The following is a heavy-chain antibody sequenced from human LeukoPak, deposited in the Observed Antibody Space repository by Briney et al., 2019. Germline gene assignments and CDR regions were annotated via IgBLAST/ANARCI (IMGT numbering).Heavy chain of an antibody. CDR3: AREGYCSGGSCYLWFDP. Sequence: SQTLSLTCTVSGGSISSGSYYWRWIRQPAGKGLEWIARIYTSGSTNYNPSLKSRVTISVDTSKNQFSLKLSSVTAADTAVYYCAREGYCSGGSCYLWFDPWGQGTLVTVSS. D-gene: IGHD2-15*01. J-gene: IGHJ5*02. CDR1: GGSISSGSYY. CDR2: IYTSGST. V-gene: IGHV4-61*02.